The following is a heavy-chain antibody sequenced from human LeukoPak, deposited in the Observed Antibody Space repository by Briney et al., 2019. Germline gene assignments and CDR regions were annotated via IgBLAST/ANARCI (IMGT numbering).Heavy chain of an antibody. Sequence: EASVKVPCKASGYIFNDYFVHWVRQAPGLGLHWMGCINPNTGETIYAPKFQGRVTMTSDTSITTAYMELTRLTFDDTAVYYCAREAHCGSTSCHQDLWGQGTLVTVSS. J-gene: IGHJ5*02. CDR2: INPNTGET. CDR3: AREAHCGSTSCHQDL. CDR1: GYIFNDYF. V-gene: IGHV1-2*02. D-gene: IGHD2-2*01.